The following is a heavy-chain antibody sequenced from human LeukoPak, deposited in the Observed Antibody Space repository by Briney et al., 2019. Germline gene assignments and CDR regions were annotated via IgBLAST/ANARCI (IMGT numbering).Heavy chain of an antibody. CDR3: ASRYSDL. V-gene: IGHV4-59*08. CDR2: IYHTGST. J-gene: IGHJ2*01. Sequence: SETLSLTCTVSGGSISSYYWRWIRQPPGKGLEWIGFIYHTGSTTYNPSLKSRVTLSIDSSKNQFSLKLSSVTAADSAVYYCASRYSDLWGRGTLVTVSS. CDR1: GGSISSYY.